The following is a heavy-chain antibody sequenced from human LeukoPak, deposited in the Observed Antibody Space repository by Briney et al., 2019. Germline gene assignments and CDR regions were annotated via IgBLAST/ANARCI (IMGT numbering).Heavy chain of an antibody. CDR3: ARDKPGFSEGDMDV. Sequence: QPGGSLRLSCAASGFSVSGHYMSWVRQAPGEGLEWVSLIYTSGTTTYADSVKGRFTISRDPSKNTLFLQMNRLRVEDTAVYYCARDKPGFSEGDMDVWGIGTTVTVSS. CDR2: IYTSGTT. D-gene: IGHD3-3*01. CDR1: GFSVSGHY. J-gene: IGHJ6*03. V-gene: IGHV3-53*01.